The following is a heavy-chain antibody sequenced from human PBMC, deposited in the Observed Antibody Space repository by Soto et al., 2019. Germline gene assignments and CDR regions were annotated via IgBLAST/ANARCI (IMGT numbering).Heavy chain of an antibody. V-gene: IGHV3-23*01. CDR2: ISGSGGST. J-gene: IGHJ6*02. CDR3: AKGRSYYYSYGVDV. Sequence: GGSLRLSCAASGFSFSTYAMSWVRKAPGKGLEWVSAISGSGGSTYYADSVKGRFTISRDNSKSTLYLQMNSLRAEDTALYYCAKGRSYYYSYGVDVWGQGTTVTVSS. CDR1: GFSFSTYA.